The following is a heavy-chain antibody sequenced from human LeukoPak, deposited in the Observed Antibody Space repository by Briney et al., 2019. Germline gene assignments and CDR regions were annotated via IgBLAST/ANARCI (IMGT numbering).Heavy chain of an antibody. Sequence: SETLSLTCTVSGGSIGSYYWSWIRQPAGKGLEWIGRIYTSGSTNYNPSLKSRVTMSVDTSKNQFSLKLSSVTAADTAVYYCARVDCSGGSCYPVGAFDIWGQGTMVTVSS. J-gene: IGHJ3*02. V-gene: IGHV4-4*07. CDR2: IYTSGST. CDR1: GGSIGSYY. D-gene: IGHD2-15*01. CDR3: ARVDCSGGSCYPVGAFDI.